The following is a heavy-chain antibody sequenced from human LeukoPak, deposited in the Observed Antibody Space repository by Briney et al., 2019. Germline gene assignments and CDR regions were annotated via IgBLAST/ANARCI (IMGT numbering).Heavy chain of an antibody. Sequence: VESLRLSCAASGFTFSSYSMNWVRQAPGKGLEWVSSISSSSSYIYYADSVKGRFTISRDNAKNSLYLQMNSLRAEDTAVYYCARLEGSKDYYDRYYYYMDVWGKGTTVTVSS. J-gene: IGHJ6*03. D-gene: IGHD3-22*01. V-gene: IGHV3-21*01. CDR1: GFTFSSYS. CDR2: ISSSSSYI. CDR3: ARLEGSKDYYDRYYYYMDV.